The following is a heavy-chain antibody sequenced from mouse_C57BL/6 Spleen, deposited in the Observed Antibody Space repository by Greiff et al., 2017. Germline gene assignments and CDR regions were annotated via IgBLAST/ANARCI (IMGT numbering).Heavy chain of an antibody. Sequence: ESGPGLVKPSQSLSLTCSVTGYSITSGYYWNWIRQFPGNKLEWMGYISYDGSNNYNPSLKNRISITRDTSKNQFFLKLNSVTTEDTATHYCARHYYDYDWFAYWGQGTLVTVSA. CDR3: ARHYYDYDWFAY. CDR2: ISYDGSN. CDR1: GYSITSGYY. J-gene: IGHJ3*01. D-gene: IGHD2-4*01. V-gene: IGHV3-6*01.